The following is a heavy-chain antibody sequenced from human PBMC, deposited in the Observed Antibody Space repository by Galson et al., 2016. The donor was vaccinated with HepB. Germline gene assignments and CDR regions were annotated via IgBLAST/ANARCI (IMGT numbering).Heavy chain of an antibody. J-gene: IGHJ3*02. CDR3: ARGALYCSSVSCPYTAFDI. D-gene: IGHD2-2*01. Sequence: SLRLSCAASIFTFSDFAMHWVRQAPGKGLEWVAVVSYHGSNKYYAELVKGRFTISRDNPKNTVYLQMSSLRPEDTAVYYCARGALYCSSVSCPYTAFDIRGQGTMVAVSS. V-gene: IGHV3-30*04. CDR2: VSYHGSNK. CDR1: IFTFSDFA.